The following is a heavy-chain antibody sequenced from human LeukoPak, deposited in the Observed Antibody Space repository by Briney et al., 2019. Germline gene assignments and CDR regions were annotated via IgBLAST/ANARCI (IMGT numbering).Heavy chain of an antibody. CDR1: GASISSSTDY. V-gene: IGHV4-39*07. J-gene: IGHJ2*01. CDR2: IYYSGST. CDR3: ARAQNRYFDL. Sequence: SETLSLTCTVSGASISSSTDYWGWIRQPPGKGLEWIANIYYSGSTYYNPSLKSRVTISVDTSKNQFSLKLSSVTAADTAVYYCARAQNRYFDLWGRGTLVTVSS.